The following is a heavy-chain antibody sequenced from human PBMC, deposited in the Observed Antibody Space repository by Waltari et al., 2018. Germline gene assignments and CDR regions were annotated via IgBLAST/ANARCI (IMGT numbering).Heavy chain of an antibody. D-gene: IGHD1-26*01. CDR1: GGSIRSSSYY. J-gene: IGHJ6*02. CDR3: ARQELGRHYYYGMDV. Sequence: QLQLQESGPGLVKPSETLSLTCTVSGGSIRSSSYYWGWIRQPPGKGLEWIGSIYYSGSTYYNPSLKSRVTISVDTSKNQFSLKLSSVTAADTAVYYCARQELGRHYYYGMDVWGQGTTVTVSS. CDR2: IYYSGST. V-gene: IGHV4-39*01.